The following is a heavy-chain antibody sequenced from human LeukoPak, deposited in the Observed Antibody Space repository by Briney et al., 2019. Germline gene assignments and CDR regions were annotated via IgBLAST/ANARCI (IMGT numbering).Heavy chain of an antibody. V-gene: IGHV1-46*01. CDR1: GYTFTSYY. CDR2: INPSGGST. CDR3: ARDNSLGDTAWWFDP. J-gene: IGHJ5*02. Sequence: ASVKVSCKASGYTFTSYYMHWVRQAPGQGLEWMGIINPSGGSTNYAQKFQGRVTMTRDTSTSTVYMELSSLRSEDTAVYYCARDNSLGDTAWWFDPWGQGTLVTVSS. D-gene: IGHD1-26*01.